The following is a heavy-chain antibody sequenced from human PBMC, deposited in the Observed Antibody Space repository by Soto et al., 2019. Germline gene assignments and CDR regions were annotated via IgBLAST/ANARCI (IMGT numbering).Heavy chain of an antibody. CDR3: AKEGYDILTGYAYYYGMDV. D-gene: IGHD3-9*01. V-gene: IGHV3-30*18. CDR2: ISYDGSNK. CDR1: GFTFSSYG. J-gene: IGHJ6*02. Sequence: QVQLVESGGGVVQPGRSLRLSCAASGFTFSSYGMHWVRQAPGKGLEWVAVISYDGSNKYYADSVKGRFTISRDNSKNTLYLQMNSLRAEDTAVYYCAKEGYDILTGYAYYYGMDVWGQGTTVTVSS.